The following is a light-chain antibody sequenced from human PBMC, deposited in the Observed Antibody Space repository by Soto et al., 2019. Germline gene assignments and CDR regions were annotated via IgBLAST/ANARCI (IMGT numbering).Light chain of an antibody. Sequence: EILLTQSPATLSLSPGERATLSCRASQSVSSYLAWYQQKPGQAPRLLIYDASNRATGIPARFSGSGSGTVIILTISSLEPEDVAVYYCQQRSNWQTFGQGTKVEIK. CDR1: QSVSSY. V-gene: IGKV3-11*01. CDR3: QQRSNWQT. CDR2: DAS. J-gene: IGKJ1*01.